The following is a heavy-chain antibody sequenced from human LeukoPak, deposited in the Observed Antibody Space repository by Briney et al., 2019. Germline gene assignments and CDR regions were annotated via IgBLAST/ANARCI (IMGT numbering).Heavy chain of an antibody. V-gene: IGHV4-38-2*02. CDR2: IYRSGST. J-gene: IGHJ4*02. CDR1: SYTINSGHY. CDR3: ARAPQFYDFWSGYSTILAIFDC. D-gene: IGHD3-3*01. Sequence: PSETLSLTCTVSSYTINSGHYLGWLRQPPGKGLEWIGSIYRSGSTYYNPYLKSRVTISVDTSKNQFSLKLSSVTAADTAVYYCARAPQFYDFWSGYSTILAIFDCWGQGTLGTASS.